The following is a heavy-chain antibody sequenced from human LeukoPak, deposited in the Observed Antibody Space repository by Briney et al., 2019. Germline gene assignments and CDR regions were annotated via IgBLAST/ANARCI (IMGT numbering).Heavy chain of an antibody. V-gene: IGHV4-39*01. D-gene: IGHD6-19*01. J-gene: IGHJ4*02. CDR3: ASYSSGSDY. Sequence: PSETLSLTCTVSGGSISSSSYYWGWIRQPPGKGLEWIGSIYYSGSTYYNPSLKSRVTISVDTSKNQFSLKLSSVTAADTAVYYCASYSSGSDYWGQGTLVTVSS. CDR2: IYYSGST. CDR1: GGSISSSSYY.